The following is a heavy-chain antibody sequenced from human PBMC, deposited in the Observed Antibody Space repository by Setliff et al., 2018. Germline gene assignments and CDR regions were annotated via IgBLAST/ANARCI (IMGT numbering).Heavy chain of an antibody. CDR3: AGGGYYNFWSGYYSTQYYYYGMDV. J-gene: IGHJ6*02. CDR1: GGSISSGSYY. V-gene: IGHV4-61*02. Sequence: SETLSLTCTVSGGSISSGSYYWSWIRQPAGKGLEWIGRIYTSGSTNYNPPLKSRVTISVDTSKNQFSLKLSSVTAADTAVYYCAGGGYYNFWSGYYSTQYYYYGMDVWGQGTTVTVSS. D-gene: IGHD3-3*01. CDR2: IYTSGST.